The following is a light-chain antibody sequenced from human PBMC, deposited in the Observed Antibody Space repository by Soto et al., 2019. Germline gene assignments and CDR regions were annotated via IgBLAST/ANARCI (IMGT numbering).Light chain of an antibody. CDR1: QVINNY. J-gene: IGKJ3*01. CDR2: GAS. V-gene: IGKV1-27*01. Sequence: DIQMTQSPSSLSASVGDRVTISCRASQVINNYLAWYQQRPGKGPKLLIYGASTLQSGVPSRFSGCGSGTDFTLTIRSLQPEDVATYYCQKYNSAPPVTFGPGTTVHV. CDR3: QKYNSAPPVT.